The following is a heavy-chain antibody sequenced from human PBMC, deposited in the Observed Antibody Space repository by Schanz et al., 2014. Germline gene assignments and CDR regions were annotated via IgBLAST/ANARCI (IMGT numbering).Heavy chain of an antibody. V-gene: IGHV3-74*01. CDR1: GFTFSVYW. D-gene: IGHD1-1*01. CDR3: ARQYMTLEGFDI. CDR2: INSDGTTT. J-gene: IGHJ3*02. Sequence: EVQLVESGGGLVQPGGSLRLSCAASGFTFSVYWMHWVRQAPGKGLVWVSRINSDGTTTNYADSVKGRFTISRDNAKNTLYLQMSSLRAGDTAVYYCARQYMTLEGFDIWGQGTMVTVSS.